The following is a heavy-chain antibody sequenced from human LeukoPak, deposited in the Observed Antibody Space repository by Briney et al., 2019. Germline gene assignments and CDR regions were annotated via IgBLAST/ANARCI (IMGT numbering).Heavy chain of an antibody. CDR2: IYSGGST. V-gene: IGHV3-53*01. CDR3: ARVPGAAMVSASYYFDY. D-gene: IGHD5-18*01. CDR1: GFTVSSNY. Sequence: GGSLRLSRAASGFTVSSNYMSWVRQAPGKGLEWVSVIYSGGSTYYADSVKGRFTISRDNSKNTLYLQMNSLRAEDTAVYYCARVPGAAMVSASYYFDYWGQGTLVTVSS. J-gene: IGHJ4*02.